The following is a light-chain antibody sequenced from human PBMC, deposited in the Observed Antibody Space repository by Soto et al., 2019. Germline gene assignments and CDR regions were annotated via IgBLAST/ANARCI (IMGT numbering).Light chain of an antibody. CDR1: QSVSSSD. J-gene: IGKJ2*01. CDR2: GAS. CDR3: QPFGGSTLYP. Sequence: EIVLTQSPGTLSLSPGDRATLSCRASQSVSSSDLAWYQQKPGQAPRLLIYGASTRATGIPDRFSGSGFGTDFTLTLRKMEAEDFAVYYCQPFGGSTLYPFGQGTKLEIK. V-gene: IGKV3-20*01.